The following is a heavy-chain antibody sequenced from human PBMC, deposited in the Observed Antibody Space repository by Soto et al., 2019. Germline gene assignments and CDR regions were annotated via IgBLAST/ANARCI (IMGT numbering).Heavy chain of an antibody. CDR2: INDDGIST. J-gene: IGHJ4*02. Sequence: PGWSLRLSCAASGFTFSMYWMHWVRQAPGKGPEGVSRINDDGISTNYEDSVKSRFTISRDNAKNTLYLQMNAFRVEDTAVYCCTRGPRSTSTGTGGFWGQGTLVTVSS. CDR3: TRGPRSTSTGTGGF. V-gene: IGHV3-74*01. D-gene: IGHD1-1*01. CDR1: GFTFSMYW.